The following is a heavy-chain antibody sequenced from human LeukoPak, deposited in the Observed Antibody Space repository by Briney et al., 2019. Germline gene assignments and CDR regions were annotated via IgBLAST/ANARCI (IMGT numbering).Heavy chain of an antibody. CDR3: ARDRRVPAANYYYYYMDV. V-gene: IGHV4-4*07. CDR2: IYTSGST. J-gene: IGHJ6*03. D-gene: IGHD2-2*01. Sequence: SETLSLTCTVSGGSISSYYWSWIRQPAGKGLEWIGRIYTSGSTNYNPSLKSRVTMSVDTSKNQFSLKLSSVTAADTAVYYCARDRRVPAANYYYYYMDVWGIGTTVTVSS. CDR1: GGSISSYY.